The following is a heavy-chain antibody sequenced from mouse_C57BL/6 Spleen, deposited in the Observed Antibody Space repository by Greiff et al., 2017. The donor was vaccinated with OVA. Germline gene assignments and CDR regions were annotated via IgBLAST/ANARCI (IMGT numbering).Heavy chain of an antibody. D-gene: IGHD1-1*01. Sequence: VQLKESGGGLVKPGGSLKLSCAASGFTFSDYGMHWVRQAPEKGLEWVAYISSGSSTIYYADTVKGRFTISRDNAKNTLFLQMTSLRSEDTAMYYCARKTTVVHFDYWGQGTTLTVSS. J-gene: IGHJ2*01. CDR2: ISSGSSTI. CDR1: GFTFSDYG. V-gene: IGHV5-17*01. CDR3: ARKTTVVHFDY.